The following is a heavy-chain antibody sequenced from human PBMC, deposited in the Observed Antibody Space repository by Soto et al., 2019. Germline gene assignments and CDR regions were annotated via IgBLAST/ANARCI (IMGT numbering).Heavy chain of an antibody. Sequence: PGGSLRLSCAASGFTFSSYGMHWVRQAPGKGLEWVAVIWYDGSNKYYADSVKGRFTISRDNSKNTLYLQMNSLRAEDTAVYYCARDRRWAYFDYWGQGTLVTVSS. CDR3: ARDRRWAYFDY. CDR2: IWYDGSNK. D-gene: IGHD6-13*01. V-gene: IGHV3-33*01. CDR1: GFTFSSYG. J-gene: IGHJ4*02.